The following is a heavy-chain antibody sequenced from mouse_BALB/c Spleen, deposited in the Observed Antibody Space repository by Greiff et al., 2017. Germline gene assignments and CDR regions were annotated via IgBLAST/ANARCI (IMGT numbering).Heavy chain of an antibody. CDR3: ARDGDYDYDVIGFAY. CDR2: ISSGGSYT. J-gene: IGHJ3*01. V-gene: IGHV5-9-4*01. D-gene: IGHD2-4*01. Sequence: DVKLVGSGGGLVKPGGSLKLSCAASGFTFSSYAMSWVRQSPEQRLEWVAAISSGGSYTYYPDTVTGRFTISRDNAKNTLYLEMSSLRSEDTAMYYCARDGDYDYDVIGFAYWGQGTLVTVSA. CDR1: GFTFSSYA.